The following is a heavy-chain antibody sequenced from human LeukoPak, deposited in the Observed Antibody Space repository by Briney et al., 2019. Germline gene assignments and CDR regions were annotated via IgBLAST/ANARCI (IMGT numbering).Heavy chain of an antibody. CDR2: VDYSGNT. Sequence: SETLSLTCTVSGGSISNSGYYWGWIRQPPGKGLEWIGSVDYSGNTYYRPSLKSRLTISLDTSKNQFFLKLNSVTAADTAVYYCAREAYSSSSGNFDYWGQGTLVTVSS. CDR1: GGSISNSGYY. J-gene: IGHJ4*02. V-gene: IGHV4-39*07. CDR3: AREAYSSSSGNFDY. D-gene: IGHD6-6*01.